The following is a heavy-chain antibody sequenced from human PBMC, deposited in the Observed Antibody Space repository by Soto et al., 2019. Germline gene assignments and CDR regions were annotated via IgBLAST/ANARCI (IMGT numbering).Heavy chain of an antibody. CDR1: GGYYRSYT. CDR2: ISAYNGNT. Sequence: GASVKVSCKASGGYYRSYTISWVRQAPGQGLEGMGWISAYNGNTNYAQKLQGRVTMTTDTSTSTAYMELRSLRSDDTAVYYCARDGLPYGGNSGVWKHKNSHFDYWGQGTLVTVSS. CDR3: ARDGLPYGGNSGVWKHKNSHFDY. V-gene: IGHV1-18*01. D-gene: IGHD4-17*01. J-gene: IGHJ4*02.